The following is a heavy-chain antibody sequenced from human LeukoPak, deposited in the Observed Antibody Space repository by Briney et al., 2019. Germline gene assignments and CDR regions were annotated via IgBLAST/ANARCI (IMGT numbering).Heavy chain of an antibody. CDR2: IRYDGSNK. V-gene: IGHV3-30*02. CDR3: AKDLQYYYDSSGYYCDY. CDR1: GFTFSSYG. D-gene: IGHD3-22*01. Sequence: PGGSLRLSCAASGFTFSSYGMHWVRQAPGKGLEWVAFIRYDGSNKYYADSVKGRFTISRDNSKNTLYLQMNSLRAEDTAVYYCAKDLQYYYDSSGYYCDYWGQGTLVTVSS. J-gene: IGHJ4*02.